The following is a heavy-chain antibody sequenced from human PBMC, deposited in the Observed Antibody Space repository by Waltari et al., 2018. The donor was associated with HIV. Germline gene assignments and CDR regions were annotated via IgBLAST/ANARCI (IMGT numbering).Heavy chain of an antibody. CDR1: GYTFTSYD. CDR2: KNPNRGNT. D-gene: IGHD3-22*01. J-gene: IGHJ4*02. V-gene: IGHV1-8*01. CDR3: ARSSRYYYDSSGHDY. Sequence: QVQLVQSGAEVKKPGASVKVSCKASGYTFTSYDINWVRQATGQGLEWMGWKNPNRGNTGYAQKFQGRVTMTRNTSISTAYMELSSLRSEDTAVYHCARSSRYYYDSSGHDYWGQGTLVTVSS.